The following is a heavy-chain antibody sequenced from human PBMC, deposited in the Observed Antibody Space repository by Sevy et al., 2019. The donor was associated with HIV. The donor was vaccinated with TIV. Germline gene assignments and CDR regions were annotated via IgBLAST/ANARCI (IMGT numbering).Heavy chain of an antibody. J-gene: IGHJ4*02. D-gene: IGHD1-26*01. CDR1: GDSISSYF. V-gene: IGHV4-59*01. Sequence: SETLSLTCNVSGDSISSYFWSWFRQPPGNGLEWIGYIYYSGTIDYNPSLRSRVTISVDTSKKHFSMKLTSVTAADTAVYYCAKKGGAATFTGAVPDFDYLGQGTLVTVSS. CDR3: AKKGGAATFTGAVPDFDY. CDR2: IYYSGTI.